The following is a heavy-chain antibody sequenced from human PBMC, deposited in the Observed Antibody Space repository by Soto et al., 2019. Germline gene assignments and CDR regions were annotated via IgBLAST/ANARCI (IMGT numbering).Heavy chain of an antibody. Sequence: GASVKVSCKASGYTFTSYGISWVRLAPGQGLEWMGWIIPKFGTTKNAQKFQGRVTLTADESTNTAYMELKYLRSEDTAVYFCAREVDPYYGGNSLSLDYWGQGTLVTVSS. J-gene: IGHJ4*02. CDR2: IIPKFGTT. CDR3: AREVDPYYGGNSLSLDY. D-gene: IGHD4-17*01. V-gene: IGHV1-69*13. CDR1: GYTFTSYG.